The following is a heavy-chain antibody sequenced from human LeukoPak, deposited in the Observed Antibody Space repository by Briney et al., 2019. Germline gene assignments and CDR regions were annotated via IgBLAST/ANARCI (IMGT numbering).Heavy chain of an antibody. J-gene: IGHJ1*01. D-gene: IGHD5-12*01. CDR2: TNHSGST. V-gene: IGHV4-34*01. CDR1: GGSFSAYY. Sequence: SETLSLTCAVYGGSFSAYYWTWIRQPPGKGLEWIGETNHSGSTNYNPSLKSRVAISLDTSKNQFSLKLSSVTAADTAVYYCARLGWLTQKYFQHWGQGTLVTVSS. CDR3: ARLGWLTQKYFQH.